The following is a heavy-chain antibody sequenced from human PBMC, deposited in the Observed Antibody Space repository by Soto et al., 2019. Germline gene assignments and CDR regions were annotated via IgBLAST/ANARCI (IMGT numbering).Heavy chain of an antibody. D-gene: IGHD4-17*01. CDR1: GGSISSYY. V-gene: IGHV4-59*01. J-gene: IGHJ4*02. CDR3: ARDDYGDYYFDY. Sequence: PSETLSLTCTVSGGSISSYYWSWIRQPPGKGLEWIGYIYYSGSTNYNPSLKSRVTISVDTSKNQFSLKLSSVTAADTAVYYCARDDYGDYYFDYWGQGTLVTVSS. CDR2: IYYSGST.